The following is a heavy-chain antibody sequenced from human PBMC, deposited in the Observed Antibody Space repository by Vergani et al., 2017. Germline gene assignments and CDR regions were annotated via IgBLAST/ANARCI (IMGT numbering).Heavy chain of an antibody. CDR1: GGSISSYY. CDR3: ARAAYYDFWSGPYYYYYYMDV. CDR2: IYYSGST. Sequence: QVQLQESGPGLVKPSETLSLTCTVSGGSISSYYWSWIRQPPGKGLEWIGYIYYSGSTNYHPSLKSRVTISVDTSKNQFSLKLSSVTAADTAVYYCARAAYYDFWSGPYYYYYYMDVWGKGTTVTVSS. J-gene: IGHJ6*03. D-gene: IGHD3-3*01. V-gene: IGHV4-59*01.